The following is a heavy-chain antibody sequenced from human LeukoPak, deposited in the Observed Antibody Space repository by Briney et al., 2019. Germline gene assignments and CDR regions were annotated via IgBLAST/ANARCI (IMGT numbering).Heavy chain of an antibody. D-gene: IGHD3-10*01. V-gene: IGHV3-30*18. Sequence: GGSLRLSCAAPGFTLSSYGMDWVRQAPGKGVEWVEVISYDGSNKYYADCVKGRFTSSRDNSKITGYMQMNSRRAEDTVVYEWAKDARPFLYYYGSGSSLVSYYFNYWGQGTLVTVSS. CDR2: ISYDGSNK. CDR3: AKDARPFLYYYGSGSSLVSYYFNY. CDR1: GFTLSSYG. J-gene: IGHJ4*02.